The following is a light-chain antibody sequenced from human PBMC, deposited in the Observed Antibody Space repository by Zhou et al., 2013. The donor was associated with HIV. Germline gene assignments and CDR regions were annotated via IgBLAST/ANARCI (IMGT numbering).Light chain of an antibody. CDR1: QSISRY. Sequence: DIQMTQSPSSLSASVGDRVTITCRASQSISRYLNWYQHKPGMAPKLVIYAASTLQSGVPSRFSGSGSGTGFTLTINSLQPDDFATYYCQHYHSYPWSFGQGTTVELK. J-gene: IGKJ1*01. V-gene: IGKV1-9*01. CDR3: QHYHSYPWS. CDR2: AAS.